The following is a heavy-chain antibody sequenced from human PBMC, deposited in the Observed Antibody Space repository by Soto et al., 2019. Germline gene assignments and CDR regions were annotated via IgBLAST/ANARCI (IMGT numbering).Heavy chain of an antibody. CDR3: AKERLYSSSFDY. CDR2: IFHNGSNK. Sequence: PGGSLRLSCAASGFTFSSYGMHWVRQAPGKGLEWVAAIFHNGSNKYYGDSVKGRFTISRDNSKNTLYLRMNSLRAEDTAVYYCAKERLYSSSFDYWGPGTLVTVSS. V-gene: IGHV3-30*18. CDR1: GFTFSSYG. D-gene: IGHD6-13*01. J-gene: IGHJ4*02.